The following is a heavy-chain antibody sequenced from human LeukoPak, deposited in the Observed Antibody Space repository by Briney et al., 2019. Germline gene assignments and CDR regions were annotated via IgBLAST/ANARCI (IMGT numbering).Heavy chain of an antibody. CDR2: ISWNSGSI. V-gene: IGHV3-9*01. CDR1: GFTFDDYA. D-gene: IGHD1-1*01. Sequence: GGSLRLSCAASGFTFDDYAMHWVRQAPGKGLEWVSGISWNSGSIGYADSVKGRFTISRDNAKNSLYLQMNSLRAEDTALYYCAKDWGFNWSGVDYWGQGTLVTVSS. J-gene: IGHJ4*02. CDR3: AKDWGFNWSGVDY.